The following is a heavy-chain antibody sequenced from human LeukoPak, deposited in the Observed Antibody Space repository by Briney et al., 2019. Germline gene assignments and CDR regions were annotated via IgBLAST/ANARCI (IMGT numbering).Heavy chain of an antibody. Sequence: SETLSLTCTVSGGSISSYYWSWIRQPPGKGLEWIGYIYYSGSTNYNPSLKSRVTISVDTSKNQFSLKLSSVTAADTAVYYCARGYCSGGSCYSRTFDYWGQGSLVTVSS. CDR3: ARGYCSGGSCYSRTFDY. J-gene: IGHJ4*02. CDR1: GGSISSYY. CDR2: IYYSGST. V-gene: IGHV4-59*08. D-gene: IGHD2-15*01.